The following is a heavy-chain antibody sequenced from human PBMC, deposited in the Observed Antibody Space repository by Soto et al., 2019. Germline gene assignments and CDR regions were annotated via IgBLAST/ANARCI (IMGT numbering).Heavy chain of an antibody. Sequence: PSETLSLTCTVSGGSISSYYWSWIRQPAGKGLEWIGRIYTSGSTNYNPSLKSRVTMSVDTSKNQFSLKLSSVTAADTAVYYCAREDCSSTSCATYYYDSSGPDAFDIWGQGTMVTVSS. CDR1: GGSISSYY. CDR2: IYTSGST. V-gene: IGHV4-4*07. CDR3: AREDCSSTSCATYYYDSSGPDAFDI. D-gene: IGHD3-22*01. J-gene: IGHJ3*02.